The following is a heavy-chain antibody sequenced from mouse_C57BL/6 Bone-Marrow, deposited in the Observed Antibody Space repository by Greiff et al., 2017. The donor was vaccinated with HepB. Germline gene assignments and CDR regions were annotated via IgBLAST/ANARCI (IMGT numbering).Heavy chain of an antibody. V-gene: IGHV1-81*01. D-gene: IGHD3-1*01. CDR2: IYPRSGNT. J-gene: IGHJ2*01. CDR1: GYTFTSYG. Sequence: VQLQQSEAELARPGASVKLSCKASGYTFTSYGISWVKQRTGQGLEWIGEIYPRSGNTYYNEKFKGKATLTADKSSSTAYMELRSLTSEDSAVYFCARWGRLGLDYWGQGTTLTVSS. CDR3: ARWGRLGLDY.